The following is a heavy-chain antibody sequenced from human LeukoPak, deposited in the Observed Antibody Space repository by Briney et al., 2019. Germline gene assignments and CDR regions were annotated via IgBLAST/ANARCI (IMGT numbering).Heavy chain of an antibody. CDR3: ARMGDYGDPLDY. J-gene: IGHJ4*02. D-gene: IGHD4-17*01. CDR2: MNPNSGNT. Sequence: ASVKVSCNASGYTFTSYDINWVRQATGQGLEWMGWMNPNSGNTGYAQRLQGRVTMTTDTSTSTAYMELRSLRSDDTAVYYCARMGDYGDPLDYWGQGTLVTVSS. V-gene: IGHV1-8*01. CDR1: GYTFTSYD.